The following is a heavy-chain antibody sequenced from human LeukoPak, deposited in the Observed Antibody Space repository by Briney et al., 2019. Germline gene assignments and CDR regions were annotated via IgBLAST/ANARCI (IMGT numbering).Heavy chain of an antibody. CDR3: ARGGSGSYYNDY. CDR1: GGSITTNNYY. J-gene: IGHJ4*02. Sequence: SETLSLTCTVSGGSITTNNYYWGWIRQPPGKGLEWIGYIYHSGSTYYNPSLKSRVTISVDRSKNQFSLKLSSVTAADTAVYYCARGGSGSYYNDYWGQGTLVTVSS. CDR2: IYHSGST. V-gene: IGHV4-39*07. D-gene: IGHD3-10*01.